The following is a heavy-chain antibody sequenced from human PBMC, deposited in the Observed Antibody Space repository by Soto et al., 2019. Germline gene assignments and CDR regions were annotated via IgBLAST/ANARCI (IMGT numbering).Heavy chain of an antibody. CDR2: ISYDGSNK. Sequence: GGSLRLSCAASGFTFSSYGMHWVRQAPGKGLEWVAVISYDGSNKYYADSVKGRFTISRDNSKNTLYLQMNSLRAEDTAVYYCAKDLGSWKQQLFVGIDYWGQGTLVTVSS. CDR1: GFTFSSYG. CDR3: AKDLGSWKQQLFVGIDY. J-gene: IGHJ4*02. V-gene: IGHV3-30*18. D-gene: IGHD6-13*01.